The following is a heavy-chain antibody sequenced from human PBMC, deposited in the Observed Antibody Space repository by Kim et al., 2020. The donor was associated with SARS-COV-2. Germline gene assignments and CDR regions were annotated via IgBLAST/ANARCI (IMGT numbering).Heavy chain of an antibody. Sequence: GGSLRLSCAASGFTFSSYWMSWVRQTPGKGLQWVANINQDGSEKSYLDSVKGRFTISRDNAKNSLYLQMNSLRGDDTAVYYCAEAPRSTSRAGFDPWGQGTLVTVST. J-gene: IGHJ5*02. V-gene: IGHV3-7*01. CDR1: GFTFSSYW. CDR3: AEAPRSTSRAGFDP. CDR2: INQDGSEK. D-gene: IGHD2-2*01.